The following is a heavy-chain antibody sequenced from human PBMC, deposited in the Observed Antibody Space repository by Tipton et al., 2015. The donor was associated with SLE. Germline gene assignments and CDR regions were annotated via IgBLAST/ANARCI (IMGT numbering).Heavy chain of an antibody. D-gene: IGHD1-1*01. CDR3: ARHSHDVPHTAAFDY. CDR1: GGSISSRNW. V-gene: IGHV4-4*02. Sequence: GLVKPSGTLSLTCAVYGGSISSRNWWSWIRQPPGKGLEWIGEIDHSGSTNYNPSLESRVTISADTSNNQFSLELRSVTAADTAVYYCARHSHDVPHTAAFDYWGQGTLVTVSS. CDR2: IDHSGST. J-gene: IGHJ4*02.